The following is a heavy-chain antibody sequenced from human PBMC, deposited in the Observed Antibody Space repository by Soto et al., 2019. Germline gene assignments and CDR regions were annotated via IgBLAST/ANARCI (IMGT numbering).Heavy chain of an antibody. J-gene: IGHJ6*02. CDR2: IFFSGNT. CDR1: GGSILNGGHY. CDR3: ARLDGNSADYYYGMDV. V-gene: IGHV4-39*01. Sequence: SETLSLTCTVSGGSILNGGHYWTWIRQHPGKGLEWIGRIFFSGNTHYNPALKSRLTFSLDTSKNQFSLKLSSVTAADTAVYYCARLDGNSADYYYGMDVWGRGTTVTVS. D-gene: IGHD6-19*01.